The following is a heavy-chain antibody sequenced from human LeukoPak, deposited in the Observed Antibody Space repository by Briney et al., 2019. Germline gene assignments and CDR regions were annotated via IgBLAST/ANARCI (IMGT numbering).Heavy chain of an antibody. V-gene: IGHV1-69*04. CDR1: GGTFSSYA. CDR3: ARVNYYYDSSGPYDAFDI. J-gene: IGHJ3*02. CDR2: IIPILGIA. D-gene: IGHD3-22*01. Sequence: ASVKVSCKASGGTFSSYAISWVRQAPGQGLEWMGRIIPILGIANYAQKFQGRVTITADKSTSTAYMELSSLRSEDTAVYYCARVNYYYDSSGPYDAFDIWGQETMVTVSS.